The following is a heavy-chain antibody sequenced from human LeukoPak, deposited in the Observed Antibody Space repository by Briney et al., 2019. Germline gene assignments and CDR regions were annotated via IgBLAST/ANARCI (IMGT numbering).Heavy chain of an antibody. V-gene: IGHV1-69*05. Sequence: GSSVKVSCKASGGTFSSYAISWVRQAPGQGLEWMGGIIPIFGTANYAQKFQGRVTMTRDTSTSTVYMELSSLRSEDTAVYYCARPASYSSSWFDYWGQGTLVTVSS. CDR2: IIPIFGTA. CDR3: ARPASYSSSWFDY. J-gene: IGHJ4*02. CDR1: GGTFSSYA. D-gene: IGHD6-13*01.